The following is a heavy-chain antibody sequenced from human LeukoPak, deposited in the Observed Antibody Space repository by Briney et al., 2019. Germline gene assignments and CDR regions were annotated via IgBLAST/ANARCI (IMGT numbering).Heavy chain of an antibody. Sequence: GGSLRLSCAASGFTFSSYSMNWVRQAPGKGLEWVSSISSSSSYIYYADSVKGRFTISRDNAKNSLYLQMNSLRAEDTAVYYRARENDSSGYFSAFDIWGQGTMVTVSS. D-gene: IGHD3-22*01. CDR3: ARENDSSGYFSAFDI. CDR2: ISSSSSYI. J-gene: IGHJ3*02. V-gene: IGHV3-21*01. CDR1: GFTFSSYS.